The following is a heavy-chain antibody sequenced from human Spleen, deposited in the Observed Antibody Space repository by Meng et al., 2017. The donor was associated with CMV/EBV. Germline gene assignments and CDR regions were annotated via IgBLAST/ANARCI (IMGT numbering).Heavy chain of an antibody. J-gene: IGHJ4*02. CDR1: GSFSGHQ. V-gene: IGHV4-34*01. CDR2: INHSGST. CDR3: ARGPPRRFLEWILWYFDY. D-gene: IGHD3-3*01. Sequence: GSFSGHQWSWVRQPPGKGLQWIGEINHSGSTNYNPSLKSRVTISVDTSKNQFSLRLNSVTAADTAVYFCARGPPRRFLEWILWYFDYWGQGALVTVS.